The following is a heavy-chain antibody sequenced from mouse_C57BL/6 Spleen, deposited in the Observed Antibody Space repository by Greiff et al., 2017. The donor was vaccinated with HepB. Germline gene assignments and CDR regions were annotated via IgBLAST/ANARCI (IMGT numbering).Heavy chain of an antibody. Sequence: QVHVKQPGAELVRPGSSVKLSCKASGYTFTSYWMHWVKQRPIQGLEWIGNIDPSDSETHYNQKFKDKATLTVDKSSSTAYMQLSSLTSEDSAVYYCARRGYGYDVGYYAMDYWGQGTSVTVSS. CDR3: ARRGYGYDVGYYAMDY. CDR1: GYTFTSYW. V-gene: IGHV1-52*01. CDR2: IDPSDSET. J-gene: IGHJ4*01. D-gene: IGHD2-2*01.